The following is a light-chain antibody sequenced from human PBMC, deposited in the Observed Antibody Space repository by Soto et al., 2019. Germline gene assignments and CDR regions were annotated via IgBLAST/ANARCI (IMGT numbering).Light chain of an antibody. Sequence: QTLVPQEPSLTVSPGGTVTLTCGSSTGAVTSGHYPYWFQQKPGQAPRTLIHDTNNRHSWTPARFSGYLLWGKAALTLSGAQPEDEADYYCLLAYDGDRRVFGGGTKLTVL. J-gene: IGLJ3*02. CDR1: TGAVTSGHY. CDR2: DTN. V-gene: IGLV7-46*01. CDR3: LLAYDGDRRV.